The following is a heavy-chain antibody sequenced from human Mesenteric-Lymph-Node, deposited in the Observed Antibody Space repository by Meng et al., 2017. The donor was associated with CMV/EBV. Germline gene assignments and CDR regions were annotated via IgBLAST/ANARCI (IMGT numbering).Heavy chain of an antibody. V-gene: IGHV4-34*01. J-gene: IGHJ4*02. CDR3: ARHQRWLKSEGGFNY. D-gene: IGHD4-23*01. CDR1: GGSFSGYY. CDR2: INHSGST. Sequence: GQPPQWCAGLLKPSETLSLTCAVYGGSFSGYYWSWIRQPPGKGLEWIGEINHSGSTNYNPSLKSRVTISVDTSKNQFSLKLSSVTAADTAVYYCARHQRWLKSEGGFNYWGQGTLVTVSS.